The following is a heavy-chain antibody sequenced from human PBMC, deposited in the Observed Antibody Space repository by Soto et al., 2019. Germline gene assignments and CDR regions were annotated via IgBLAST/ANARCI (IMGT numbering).Heavy chain of an antibody. D-gene: IGHD1-26*01. CDR3: ERRDPYSGSIFDY. CDR2: TYYRSKWYY. V-gene: IGHV6-1*01. Sequence: PSEGLSLTCAMTWDSFSINMSGFGLVRHSGWRGLECLGRTYYRSKWYYEYAVSVRGLITINPDTSKNQYSLQLNSVTPEDTAVYFCERRDPYSGSIFDYWGQGTMVTVSS. J-gene: IGHJ4*01. CDR1: WDSFSINMSG.